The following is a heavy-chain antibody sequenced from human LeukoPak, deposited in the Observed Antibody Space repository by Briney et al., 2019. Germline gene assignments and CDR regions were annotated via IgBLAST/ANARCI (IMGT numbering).Heavy chain of an antibody. CDR1: GYTFTSYG. D-gene: IGHD6-6*01. CDR2: ISAYNGNT. J-gene: IGHJ4*02. V-gene: IGHV1-18*01. CDR3: ARVLEYSSSSALGPIDY. Sequence: GASVKVSCKASGYTFTSYGISWVRQAPGQGLEWMGWISAYNGNTNYAQKLQGRVTMTTDTSTSTVYMELSSLRSEDTAVYYSARVLEYSSSSALGPIDYWGQGTLVTVSS.